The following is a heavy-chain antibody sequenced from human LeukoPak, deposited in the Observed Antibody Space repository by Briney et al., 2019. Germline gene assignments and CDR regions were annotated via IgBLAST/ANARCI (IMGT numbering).Heavy chain of an antibody. D-gene: IGHD2-21*01. CDR2: ISSSSSYI. J-gene: IGHJ6*02. CDR3: ARTIAQYSNTWLYYYYGLDV. V-gene: IGHV3-21*04. CDR1: GFTFSSYS. Sequence: GGSLRLSCAASGFTFSSYSMHWVRQAPGKGLEWVSSISSSSSYIYYADSLKGRFTISRDNAKNSLYLQMNSLRAEDTAVYYCARTIAQYSNTWLYYYYGLDVWGQGTTVTVSS.